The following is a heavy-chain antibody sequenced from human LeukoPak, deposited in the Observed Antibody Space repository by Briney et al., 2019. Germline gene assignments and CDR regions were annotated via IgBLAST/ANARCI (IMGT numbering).Heavy chain of an antibody. Sequence: PSETLSLTCTVSGGSISSNNYNWAWIRQPPGKGLECIGSVYYSGITHYSPSLKSRVTMSVDTSKSQFSLKLNSVTAADTAVYYCARSPYYYASGNYIWDYFDYWGQGTLVAVSS. CDR3: ARSPYYYASGNYIWDYFDY. J-gene: IGHJ4*02. D-gene: IGHD3-10*01. CDR2: VYYSGIT. CDR1: GGSISSNNYN. V-gene: IGHV4-39*01.